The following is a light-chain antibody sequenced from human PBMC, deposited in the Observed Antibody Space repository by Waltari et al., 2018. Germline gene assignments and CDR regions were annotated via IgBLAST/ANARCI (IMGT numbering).Light chain of an antibody. CDR1: SSDVGGYNF. CDR2: DVS. Sequence: QSALTQPASVSGSPGQSITISCTGTSSDVGGYNFVSWYQQHPGEAPKLMIYDVSKRPPGISVRFSGSKSGNTASLTISGLQAEDEADYYCSSYTSSSTIVFGGGTKLTVL. V-gene: IGLV2-14*01. CDR3: SSYTSSSTIV. J-gene: IGLJ2*01.